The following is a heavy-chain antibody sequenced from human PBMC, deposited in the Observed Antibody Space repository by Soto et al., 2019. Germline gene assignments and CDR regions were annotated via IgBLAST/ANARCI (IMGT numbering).Heavy chain of an antibody. D-gene: IGHD3-9*01. J-gene: IGHJ3*02. CDR1: GFTFSNAW. CDR3: TTYYDILMPDAFDI. CDR2: IKSKTDGGTT. Sequence: EVQLVESGGGLVKPGGSLRLSCAASGFTFSNAWMSWVRQAPGKGLEWVGRIKSKTDGGTTDYAAPVKGRFTISRDDSKNTLYLQMNSLKTEDTAVYYCTTYYDILMPDAFDIWGQGTMVTVSS. V-gene: IGHV3-15*01.